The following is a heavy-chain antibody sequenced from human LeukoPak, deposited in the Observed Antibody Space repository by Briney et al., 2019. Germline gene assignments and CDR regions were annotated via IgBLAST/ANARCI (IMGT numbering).Heavy chain of an antibody. CDR2: IYTSGST. J-gene: IGHJ5*02. V-gene: IGHV4-4*07. D-gene: IGHD2-2*01. CDR3: ARGLVVVPAAMSWFDP. CDR1: GGSISSYY. Sequence: SETLSLTCTVSGGSISSYYWSWIRQPAGKGLEWIGRIYTSGSTNYNPSLKSRVTMSVDTSKNQFSLKLSSVTAADTAVYYCARGLVVVPAAMSWFDPWGQGTLVTVSS.